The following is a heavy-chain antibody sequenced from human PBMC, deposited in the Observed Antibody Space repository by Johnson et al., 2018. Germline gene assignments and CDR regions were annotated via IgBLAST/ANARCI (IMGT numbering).Heavy chain of an antibody. CDR3: ARDTYFDYVWGSYRYRFDY. J-gene: IGHJ4*02. D-gene: IGHD3-16*02. CDR2: INTHGSEK. Sequence: VHLVESGGGLVQPGGSLRLSCAASGFSFSSYWMTWVRQAPGKGLEWVANINTHGSEKYSVDSVKGRFTISRANANDVLYLQLNSLGVEDRGVVYCARDTYFDYVWGSYRYRFDYWGRGTLVTVSS. V-gene: IGHV3-7*01. CDR1: GFSFSSYW.